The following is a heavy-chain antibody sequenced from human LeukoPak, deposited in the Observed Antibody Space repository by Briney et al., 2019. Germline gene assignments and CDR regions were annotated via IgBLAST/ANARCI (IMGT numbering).Heavy chain of an antibody. CDR1: GGSFSGYY. CDR3: ARNDDITMIVVPHFDY. D-gene: IGHD3-22*01. V-gene: IGHV4-34*01. CDR2: INHSGST. J-gene: IGHJ4*02. Sequence: PSETLSLTCAVYGGSFSGYYWSWIRQPPGKGLEWIGEINHSGSTNYNPSLKSRVTISVDTSKNQFSLKLSSVTAADTAVYYCARNDDITMIVVPHFDYWGQGTLVTVSS.